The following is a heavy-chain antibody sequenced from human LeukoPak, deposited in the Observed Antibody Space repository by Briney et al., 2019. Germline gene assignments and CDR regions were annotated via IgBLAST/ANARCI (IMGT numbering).Heavy chain of an antibody. CDR3: AKPLTAVTPMDV. CDR1: GFTFSSHD. V-gene: IGHV3-30*02. CDR2: IPYDGSNK. D-gene: IGHD4-11*01. J-gene: IGHJ6*04. Sequence: GGSLRLSCAASGFTFSSHDMHWVRQAPGKGLEWVAVIPYDGSNKYYADSVKGRFIISRDNSKSTLYLQINSLRAEDTAVFYCAKPLTAVTPMDVWGKGTTVTVSS.